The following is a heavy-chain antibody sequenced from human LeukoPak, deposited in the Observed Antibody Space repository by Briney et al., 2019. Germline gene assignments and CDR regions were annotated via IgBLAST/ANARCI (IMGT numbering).Heavy chain of an antibody. V-gene: IGHV4-59*08. Sequence: SETLPLTCTVSGGSISGYFWSCIRQPPGQGLEFIGYIYYTGATLYNPSLKSRVTMPVDTSKNQFSLKLSSVTAADTAVYYCARHDPVGYYQHGMDVWGQGTTVTVSS. D-gene: IGHD2-15*01. CDR2: IYYTGAT. J-gene: IGHJ6*02. CDR3: ARHDPVGYYQHGMDV. CDR1: GGSISGYF.